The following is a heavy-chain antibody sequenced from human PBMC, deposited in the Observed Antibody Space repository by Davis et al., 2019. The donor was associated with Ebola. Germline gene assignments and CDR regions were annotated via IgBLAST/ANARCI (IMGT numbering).Heavy chain of an antibody. CDR2: IYYSGST. CDR3: ARVRADLGALDY. V-gene: IGHV4-59*01. J-gene: IGHJ4*02. CDR1: GGSISSYY. D-gene: IGHD3-16*01. Sequence: SETLSLTCTVSGGSISSYYWSWIRQPPGKGLEWIGYIYYSGSTNYNPSLKSRVTISVDTSRNQFSLNLSSVTAADTAVYYCARVRADLGALDYWGQGTLVTVSS.